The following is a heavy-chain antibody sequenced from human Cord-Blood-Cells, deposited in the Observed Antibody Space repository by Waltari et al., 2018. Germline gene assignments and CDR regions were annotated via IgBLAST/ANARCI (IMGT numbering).Heavy chain of an antibody. D-gene: IGHD6-6*01. J-gene: IGHJ5*02. CDR2: IIPIFGTA. Sequence: QVQLVQSGAEVKKPGSSVKVSCKASGGHFSSYAISWLRPAAGQGLEWMGGIIPIFGTANYAHNVQGTVTITADESASTAYMELSSLRSEDTAVYYCARDAPYSSSSGWFDPWGQGTLVTVSS. CDR3: ARDAPYSSSSGWFDP. CDR1: GGHFSSYA. V-gene: IGHV1-69*01.